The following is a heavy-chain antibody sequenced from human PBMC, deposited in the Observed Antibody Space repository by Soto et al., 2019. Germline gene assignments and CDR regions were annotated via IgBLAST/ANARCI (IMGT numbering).Heavy chain of an antibody. Sequence: PGGSLRLSCAASGFSFSTYAMSWVRQAPGKGLEWVSAISGSGATTFYADSMKGRFTISRDNAKNSLYLQMNSLKVEDTAVYYCVRGGVYWGQGTLVTVSS. CDR3: VRGGVY. CDR1: GFSFSTYA. CDR2: ISGSGATT. V-gene: IGHV3-23*01. D-gene: IGHD2-8*01. J-gene: IGHJ4*02.